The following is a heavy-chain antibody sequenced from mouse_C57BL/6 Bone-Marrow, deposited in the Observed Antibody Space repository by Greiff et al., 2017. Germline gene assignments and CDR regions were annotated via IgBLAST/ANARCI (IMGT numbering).Heavy chain of an antibody. CDR1: GYTFTDYE. V-gene: IGHV1-15*01. D-gene: IGHD2-3*01. J-gene: IGHJ3*01. CDR3: TRENDGYYLWFAY. CDR2: IDPETGGT. Sequence: QVQLQQSGAELERPGASVTLSCKASGYTFTDYEMHWVKQTPVHGLEWIGAIDPETGGTAYNQKFKGKAILTADKSSSTAYMELRSLTSEDSAVYYCTRENDGYYLWFAYWGQGTLVTVSA.